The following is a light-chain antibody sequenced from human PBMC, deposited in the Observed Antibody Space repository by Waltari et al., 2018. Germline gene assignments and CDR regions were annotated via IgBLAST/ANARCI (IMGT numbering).Light chain of an antibody. CDR3: QQYISWPWT. CDR2: GAY. J-gene: IGKJ1*01. Sequence: VMTQSPATLSVSPGERATLSCRASQSVSRNLAWYQQKPGQAPRLLISGAYTRGTGIPARFSGSGSGTEFSLTISSLQSEDFAVYYCQQYISWPWTFGQGTKVEIK. CDR1: QSVSRN. V-gene: IGKV3-15*01.